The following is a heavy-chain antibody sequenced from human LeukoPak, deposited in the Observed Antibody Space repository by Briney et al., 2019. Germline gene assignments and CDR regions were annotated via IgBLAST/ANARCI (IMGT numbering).Heavy chain of an antibody. V-gene: IGHV1-69*13. CDR3: AREVTTVTTVYNWFDP. Sequence: SVKVSCKASGGTFSSYAISWVRQAPGQGLEWMGGIIPIFGTANYAQKFQGRVTITADESTSTAYMELSSLRSEDTAVYYCAREVTTVTTVYNWFDPWGQGTLVTVPS. J-gene: IGHJ5*02. D-gene: IGHD4-17*01. CDR2: IIPIFGTA. CDR1: GGTFSSYA.